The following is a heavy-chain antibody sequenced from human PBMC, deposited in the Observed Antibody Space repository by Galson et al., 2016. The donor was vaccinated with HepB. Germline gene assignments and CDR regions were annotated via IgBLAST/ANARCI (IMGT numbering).Heavy chain of an antibody. CDR3: ARAYGDYEADAFDI. J-gene: IGHJ3*02. CDR2: IYHTGRT. CDR1: GSISSGDSY. V-gene: IGHV4-30-4*01. D-gene: IGHD4-17*01. Sequence: GSISSGDSYWSWLRQPPGKGLEWIGYIYHTGRTYYNPSLKTRVTISVDVSNDQFSLNLSSATAADTAIYYCARAYGDYEADAFDIWGLGAMVTVSA.